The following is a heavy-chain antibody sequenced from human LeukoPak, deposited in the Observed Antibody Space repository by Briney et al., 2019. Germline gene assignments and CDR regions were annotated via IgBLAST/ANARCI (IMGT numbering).Heavy chain of an antibody. Sequence: GGSLRLSCAASGFTFDDYAMHWVRQAPGKGLEWVSAIYSGGTTYYADSVKGRFTISRDNSKNTLFLQMNSLRADDTAVYHCARESSNSLYMDVWGKGTTVTVSS. CDR3: ARESSNSLYMDV. CDR1: GFTFDDYA. D-gene: IGHD4-11*01. J-gene: IGHJ6*03. CDR2: IYSGGTT. V-gene: IGHV3-53*01.